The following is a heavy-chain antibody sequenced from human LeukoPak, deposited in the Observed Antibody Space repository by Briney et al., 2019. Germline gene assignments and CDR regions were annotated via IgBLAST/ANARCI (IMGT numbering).Heavy chain of an antibody. Sequence: SETLSLTCTVSGGSISSYYWSWIRQPPGKGLEWIGYIYYSGSTNYNPSLKSRVTISVDTSKNQFSLKLSSVTAADTAVYYCASSASSSGLIDYWGQGTLVTVSS. D-gene: IGHD6-19*01. CDR3: ASSASSSGLIDY. CDR2: IYYSGST. CDR1: GGSISSYY. J-gene: IGHJ4*02. V-gene: IGHV4-59*08.